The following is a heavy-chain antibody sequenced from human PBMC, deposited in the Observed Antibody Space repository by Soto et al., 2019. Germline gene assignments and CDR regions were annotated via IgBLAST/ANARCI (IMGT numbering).Heavy chain of an antibody. V-gene: IGHV4-31*03. Sequence: SETLSLTCTVSGGSISSGGYYWSWIRQHPGKGLEWIGYIYYSGSTYYNPPLKSRVTISVDTSKNQFSLKLSSVTAADTAAYYCARIPEDFDWLFDYWGQGTLVTVSS. CDR2: IYYSGST. CDR1: GGSISSGGYY. J-gene: IGHJ4*02. D-gene: IGHD3-9*01. CDR3: ARIPEDFDWLFDY.